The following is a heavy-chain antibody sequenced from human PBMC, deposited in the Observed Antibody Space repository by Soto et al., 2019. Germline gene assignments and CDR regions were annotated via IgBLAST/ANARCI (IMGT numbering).Heavy chain of an antibody. D-gene: IGHD2-2*01. CDR1: GGSISSYY. Sequence: SETLSLTCTVSGGSISSYYWSWIRQPPGKGLEWIGYIYYSGSTNYNPSLKSRVTISVDTSKNQFSLKLSSVTAADTAVYYCARVVGDIVVVPAALIGGYYYYYMDVWGKGTTVTVSS. J-gene: IGHJ6*03. CDR2: IYYSGST. CDR3: ARVVGDIVVVPAALIGGYYYYYMDV. V-gene: IGHV4-59*01.